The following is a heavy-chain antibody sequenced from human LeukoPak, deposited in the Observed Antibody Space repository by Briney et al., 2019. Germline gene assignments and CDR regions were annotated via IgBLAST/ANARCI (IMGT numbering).Heavy chain of an antibody. V-gene: IGHV4-34*01. CDR1: GGSFSGYY. CDR2: INHSGST. D-gene: IGHD3-10*01. CDR3: ARGWGYYGSGSRTTLWFDP. J-gene: IGHJ5*02. Sequence: SETLSLTCAVYGGSFSGYYWSWIRQPPGKGLEWIGEINHSGSTNYNPSLKSRGTISVDTSKNQFSLKLSSVTAADTAVYYCARGWGYYGSGSRTTLWFDPWGQGTLVTVSS.